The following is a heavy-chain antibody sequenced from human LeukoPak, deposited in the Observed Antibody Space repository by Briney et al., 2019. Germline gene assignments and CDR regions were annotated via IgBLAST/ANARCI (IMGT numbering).Heavy chain of an antibody. J-gene: IGHJ4*02. CDR3: AILNVDTAMVMGFDY. V-gene: IGHV3-23*01. CDR1: GFTFSSYA. Sequence: GGSLRLSCAASGFTFSSYAMSCVRQAPGKGLEWVSAISGSGGSTYYADSVKGRFTISRDNSKNTLYLQMNSLRAEDTAVYYCAILNVDTAMVMGFDYWGQGTLVTVSS. CDR2: ISGSGGST. D-gene: IGHD5-18*01.